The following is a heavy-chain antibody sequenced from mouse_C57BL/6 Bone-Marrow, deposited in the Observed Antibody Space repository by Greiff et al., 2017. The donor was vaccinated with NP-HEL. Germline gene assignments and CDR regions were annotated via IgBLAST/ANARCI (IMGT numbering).Heavy chain of an antibody. CDR2: ISDGGSYT. CDR3: ARDYYGSSYGSYWYFDV. V-gene: IGHV5-4*01. Sequence: EVKLMESGGGLVKPGGSLKLSCAASGFTFSSYAMSWVRQTPEKRLEWVATISDGGSYTYYPDNVKGRFTISRDNAKNNLYLQMSHLKSEDTAMYYCARDYYGSSYGSYWYFDVWGTGTTVTVSS. J-gene: IGHJ1*03. D-gene: IGHD1-1*01. CDR1: GFTFSSYA.